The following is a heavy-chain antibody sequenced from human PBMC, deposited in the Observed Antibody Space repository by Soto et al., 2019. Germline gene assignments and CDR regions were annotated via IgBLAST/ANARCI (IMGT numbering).Heavy chain of an antibody. J-gene: IGHJ4*02. CDR3: ARAPSSSWPPHFDY. D-gene: IGHD6-13*01. CDR1: GYTFTGYY. Sequence: QVQLVQSGAEVKKPGASVKVSCKASGYTFTGYYMHWVRQAPGQGLEWMGWINPNSGGTNYAQKFQGWVTMTRETSISTAYMELSRLRSDDTAVDYCARAPSSSWPPHFDYWGQGTLVTVSS. V-gene: IGHV1-2*04. CDR2: INPNSGGT.